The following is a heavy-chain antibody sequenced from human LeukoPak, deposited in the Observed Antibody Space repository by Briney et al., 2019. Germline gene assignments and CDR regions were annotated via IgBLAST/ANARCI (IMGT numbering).Heavy chain of an antibody. V-gene: IGHV4-30-4*02. Sequence: PSETLSLTCTVPGGSISSGDHDWRWIRQPPGKGPERIEHIYYSGSTYYNPSLKSRVTISVDTSKNQFSLKLSSVTAADTAVYYCARAYDFWSGNYYYYMDVWGKGTTVTVSS. CDR1: GGSISSGDHD. CDR2: IYYSGST. CDR3: ARAYDFWSGNYYYYMDV. J-gene: IGHJ6*03. D-gene: IGHD3-3*01.